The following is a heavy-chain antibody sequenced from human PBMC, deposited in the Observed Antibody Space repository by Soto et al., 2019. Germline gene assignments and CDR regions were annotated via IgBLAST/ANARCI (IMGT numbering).Heavy chain of an antibody. D-gene: IGHD2-2*01. CDR2: ISYDGSNK. V-gene: IGHV3-30-3*01. CDR3: SRVQETPNQIVMEV. CDR1: GFTFSSYA. Sequence: QVQLVESGGGVVQPGRSLRLSCAASGFTFSSYAMHWVRQAPGKGLEWVAVISYDGSNKYYADSVKGRFTISRDNSKNTLYLQMNSLRAEDTAVYYCSRVQETPNQIVMEVWGQGTTVTVSS. J-gene: IGHJ6*02.